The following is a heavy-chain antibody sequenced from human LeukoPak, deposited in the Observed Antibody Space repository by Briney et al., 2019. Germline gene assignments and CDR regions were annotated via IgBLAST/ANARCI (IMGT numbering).Heavy chain of an antibody. CDR3: ARDGGYCSSTSCYFPYWFDP. CDR1: GVSISSYY. D-gene: IGHD2-2*01. V-gene: IGHV4-4*07. Sequence: KASETLSLTCTVSGVSISSYYWSWLRQPAGKGLEWIGRIYTSGSTNYNPSLKSRVTMSVDTSKNQFSLKLSSVTAADTAVYYCARDGGYCSSTSCYFPYWFDPWGQGTLVTVSS. CDR2: IYTSGST. J-gene: IGHJ5*02.